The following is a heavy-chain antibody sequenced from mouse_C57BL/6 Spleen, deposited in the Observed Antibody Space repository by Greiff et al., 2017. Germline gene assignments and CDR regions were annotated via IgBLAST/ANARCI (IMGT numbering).Heavy chain of an antibody. D-gene: IGHD2-1*01. CDR3: ARSYGNYVGAMDY. CDR2: LYPGDGDT. V-gene: IGHV1-82*01. J-gene: IGHJ4*01. CDR1: GYAFSSSW. Sequence: VQLQQSGPELVKPGASVKISCKASGYAFSSSWMNWVKQRPGKGLEWIGRLYPGDGDTNYNGKFKGKATLTADKSSSTAYMQLSSLTSEDSAVYFCARSYGNYVGAMDYWGQGTSVTVSS.